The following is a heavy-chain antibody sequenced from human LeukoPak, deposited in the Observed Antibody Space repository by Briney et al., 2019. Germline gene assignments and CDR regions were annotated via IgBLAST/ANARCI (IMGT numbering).Heavy chain of an antibody. V-gene: IGHV5-51*01. CDR2: IYPGDSDT. CDR1: GYNFTTYW. Sequence: GESLKISCKGSGYNFTTYWIGWVRQMPGKGLEWMGIIYPGDSDTRYSPSFQGQVTISADKSISTAYLQWSSLKASDTAMYYCARLYSSSWYPVGYYYYYYMDVWGKGTTVTVSS. CDR3: ARLYSSSWYPVGYYYYYYMDV. J-gene: IGHJ6*03. D-gene: IGHD6-13*01.